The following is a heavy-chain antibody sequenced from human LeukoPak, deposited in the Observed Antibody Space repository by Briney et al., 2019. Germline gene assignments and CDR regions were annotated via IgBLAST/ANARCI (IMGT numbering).Heavy chain of an antibody. CDR1: GFTVSSNY. V-gene: IGHV3-23*01. CDR2: ISGSGGST. D-gene: IGHD3-22*01. Sequence: GGSLRLSCAASGFTVSSNYMSWVRQAPGKGLEWVSAISGSGGSTYYADSVKGRFTISRDNSKNTLYLQMNSLRAEDTAVYYCAKSWYYYDSSGYFPLNDAFDIWGQGTMVTVSS. J-gene: IGHJ3*02. CDR3: AKSWYYYDSSGYFPLNDAFDI.